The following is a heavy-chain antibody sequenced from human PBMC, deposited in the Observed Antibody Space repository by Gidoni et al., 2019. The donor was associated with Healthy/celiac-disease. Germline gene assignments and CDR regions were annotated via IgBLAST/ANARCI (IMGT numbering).Heavy chain of an antibody. J-gene: IGHJ5*02. V-gene: IGHV1-46*03. CDR2: INPSGGST. Sequence: QVQLVQSGAEVKKPGASVKVSCKASGYTFTSYYMHWVRQAPGQGLEWMGIINPSGGSTSYAQKFQGRATMTRDTSTSTVYMELSSLRSEDTAVYYCAREGHYDFWRGWFDPWGQGTLVTVSS. CDR3: AREGHYDFWRGWFDP. D-gene: IGHD3-3*01. CDR1: GYTFTSYY.